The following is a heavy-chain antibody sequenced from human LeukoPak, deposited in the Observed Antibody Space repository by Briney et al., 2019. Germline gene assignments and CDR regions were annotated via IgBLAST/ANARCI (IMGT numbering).Heavy chain of an antibody. CDR1: GFRFDEYS. CDR2: INGNGDGT. D-gene: IGHD6-19*01. V-gene: IGHV3-20*04. CDR3: VRIVVGGTWDY. J-gene: IGHJ4*02. Sequence: GGSLRLSCAASGFRFDEYSMSWVRQAPGKGLEWVSGINGNGDGTHHADSVKGRCTISRDNAKNSLYLQMNSLRAEDTALYYCVRIVVGGTWDYRGQGTLVTVSS.